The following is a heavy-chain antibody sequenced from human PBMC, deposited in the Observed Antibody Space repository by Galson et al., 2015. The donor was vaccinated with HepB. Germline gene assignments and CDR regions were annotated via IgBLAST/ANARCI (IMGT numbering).Heavy chain of an antibody. CDR3: AKASILLLGYGMDV. J-gene: IGHJ6*02. V-gene: IGHV3-43*01. CDR1: GFTFDDYT. CDR2: ISWDGGST. D-gene: IGHD6-6*01. Sequence: SLRLSCAASGFTFDDYTMHWVRQAPGKGLEWVSLISWDGGSTYYADSVKGRFTISRDNSKNSLYLQMNSLRTEDTALYYCAKASILLLGYGMDVWGQGTTVTVSS.